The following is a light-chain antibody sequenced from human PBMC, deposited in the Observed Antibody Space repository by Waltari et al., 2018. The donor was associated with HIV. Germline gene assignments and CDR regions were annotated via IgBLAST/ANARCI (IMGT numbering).Light chain of an antibody. V-gene: IGLV1-40*01. CDR3: HSYDSGLGAL. CDR1: TSNIAPDYA. Sequence: QSVLTQPPSVPGAPAQKVTISCPGRTSNIAPDYAVHWYQHLPGRAPKVLIYGNNKRPSGIPDRFSGSKSGTSASLSITGLQSDDEADYYCHSYDSGLGALFGGGTKVTVL. CDR2: GNN. J-gene: IGLJ3*02.